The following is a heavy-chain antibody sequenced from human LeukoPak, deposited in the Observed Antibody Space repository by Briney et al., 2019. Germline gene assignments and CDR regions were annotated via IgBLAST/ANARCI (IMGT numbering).Heavy chain of an antibody. D-gene: IGHD3-10*01. V-gene: IGHV3-48*03. CDR1: GFTFSSYE. Sequence: GGSLRLSCAASGFTFSSYEMNWVRQAPGKGLEWVSYISSSGSTIYYADSVKGRFTISRDNAKNSLYLQMNSLRAEDTAVYYCARDFWGSGQGGFDYWGQGTPVTVSS. CDR3: ARDFWGSGQGGFDY. J-gene: IGHJ4*02. CDR2: ISSSGSTI.